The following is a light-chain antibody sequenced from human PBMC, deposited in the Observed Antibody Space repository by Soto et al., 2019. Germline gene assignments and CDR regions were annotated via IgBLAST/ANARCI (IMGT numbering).Light chain of an antibody. CDR3: LQHNTYPWT. CDR2: VAS. J-gene: IGKJ1*01. CDR1: QSVNSN. V-gene: IGKV3-15*01. Sequence: EIVMTQSPVTLSVSPGDRATLSCRASQSVNSNLAWYQHKPGQTPKLLIYVASTRATGIPARFSGSGSGTEFTLTISSLQSEDFAVYYCLQHNTYPWTFGPGTKVEVK.